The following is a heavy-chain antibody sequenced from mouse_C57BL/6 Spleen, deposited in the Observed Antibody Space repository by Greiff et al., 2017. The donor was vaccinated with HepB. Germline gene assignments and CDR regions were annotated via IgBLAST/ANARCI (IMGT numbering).Heavy chain of an antibody. CDR1: GYTFTDYY. CDR2: INPNNGGT. CDR3: ARSSLVVDPDY. V-gene: IGHV1-26*01. D-gene: IGHD1-1*01. J-gene: IGHJ2*01. Sequence: EVQLQQSGPELVKPGASVKISCKASGYTFTDYYMNWVKQSHGKSLEWIGDINPNNGGTSYNQKFKGKATLTVDKSSSTAYMERRSLTSEDSAVYYCARSSLVVDPDYWGQGTTLTVSS.